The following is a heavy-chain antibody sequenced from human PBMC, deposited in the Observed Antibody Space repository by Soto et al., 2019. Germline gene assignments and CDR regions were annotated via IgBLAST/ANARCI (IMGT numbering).Heavy chain of an antibody. J-gene: IGHJ4*02. D-gene: IGHD6-19*01. CDR1: GYTFTSYA. CDR2: INAGNGNT. V-gene: IGHV1-3*01. Sequence: QVQLVQSGAEVKKPGASVKVSCKASGYTFTSYAMHWVRQAPGQRLEWMGWINAGNGNTKYSQKFQGRVTITRDTSASTGYMERSSLRSEDTAVYYCARGGSEWLVRYYFDYWGQGALVTVSS. CDR3: ARGGSEWLVRYYFDY.